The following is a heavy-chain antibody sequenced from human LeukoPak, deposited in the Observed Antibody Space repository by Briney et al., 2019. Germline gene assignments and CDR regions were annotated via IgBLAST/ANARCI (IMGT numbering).Heavy chain of an antibody. Sequence: GGSLRLSCAASGFTFSSYEMNGVRQAPGKGLEWVSYISSSGSLMYYADSVKGRFTISRDNAKNSLYLQMNSLRADDTAVYYCVRGGSSWYRYWGQGTLVTVSS. CDR3: VRGGSSWYRY. J-gene: IGHJ4*02. V-gene: IGHV3-48*03. D-gene: IGHD6-13*01. CDR2: ISSSGSLM. CDR1: GFTFSSYE.